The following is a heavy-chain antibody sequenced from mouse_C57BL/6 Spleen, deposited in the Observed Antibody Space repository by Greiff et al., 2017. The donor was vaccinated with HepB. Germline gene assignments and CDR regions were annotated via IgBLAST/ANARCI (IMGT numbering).Heavy chain of an antibody. V-gene: IGHV1-69*01. Sequence: QVQLQQPGAELVMPGASVKLSCKASGYTFTSYWMHWVKQRPGQGLEWIGEIDPSDSYTNYNQKFKGKSTLTVDKSSSTAYMQLSSLTSEDSAVYYCARRGYGNYGGYFDVWGTGTTVTVSS. J-gene: IGHJ1*03. D-gene: IGHD2-1*01. CDR3: ARRGYGNYGGYFDV. CDR1: GYTFTSYW. CDR2: IDPSDSYT.